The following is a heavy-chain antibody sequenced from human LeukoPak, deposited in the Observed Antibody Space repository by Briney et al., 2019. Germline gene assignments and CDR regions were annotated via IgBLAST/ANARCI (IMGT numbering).Heavy chain of an antibody. V-gene: IGHV3-7*01. D-gene: IGHD3-22*01. CDR1: GFTFSGYW. CDR2: IKQDGSEK. CDR3: ARGTNYYDKSGYYPDF. Sequence: GGSLRLSCAASGFTFSGYWMSWVRQAPGKGLEWVANIKQDGSEKYYVDSVKGRFTISRDNAKNSLYLQMDSLRAEDTAVYYCARGTNYYDKSGYYPDFWGQGTLVTVSS. J-gene: IGHJ4*02.